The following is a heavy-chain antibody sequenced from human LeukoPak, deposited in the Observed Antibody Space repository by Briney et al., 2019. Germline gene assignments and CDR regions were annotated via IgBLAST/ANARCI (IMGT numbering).Heavy chain of an antibody. Sequence: GGSLRLSCAASGFTFDDYAMHWVRQAPGKGLEWVSLISGDGGGTYYADSVKGRFTISRDNSKNSLYLQMNSLRTEDTALYYCAKGFYYYGSGSYFDYWGQGTLVTVSS. CDR3: AKGFYYYGSGSYFDY. CDR2: ISGDGGGT. J-gene: IGHJ4*02. V-gene: IGHV3-43*02. D-gene: IGHD3-10*01. CDR1: GFTFDDYA.